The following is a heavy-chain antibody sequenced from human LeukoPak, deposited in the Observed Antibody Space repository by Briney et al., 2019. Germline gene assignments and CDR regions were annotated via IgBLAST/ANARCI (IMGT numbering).Heavy chain of an antibody. D-gene: IGHD3-10*01. CDR2: IIPILDIA. CDR3: ARDQGVTDPPPYGLDV. Sequence: SVKVSCKASGGTFSSYAISWVRQAPGQGLECMGSIIPILDIATYAQKFQGRVTITADKSTSTAYVELSSLSSEDTAVYYCARDQGVTDPPPYGLDVWGQGTTVTVSS. J-gene: IGHJ6*02. V-gene: IGHV1-69*04. CDR1: GGTFSSYA.